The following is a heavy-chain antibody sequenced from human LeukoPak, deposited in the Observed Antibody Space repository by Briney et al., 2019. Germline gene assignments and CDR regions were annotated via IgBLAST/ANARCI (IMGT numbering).Heavy chain of an antibody. V-gene: IGHV3-23*01. D-gene: IGHD3-22*01. Sequence: GGSLRLSRAASGFTFSSYAMSWVRQAPGKGLEWVSAISGSGGSTYYADSVKGRFTISRDNSKNTLYLQMNSLRAEDTAVYYCASQHQQYYYDSSAYWFDPWGQGTLVTVSS. CDR2: ISGSGGST. J-gene: IGHJ5*02. CDR3: ASQHQQYYYDSSAYWFDP. CDR1: GFTFSSYA.